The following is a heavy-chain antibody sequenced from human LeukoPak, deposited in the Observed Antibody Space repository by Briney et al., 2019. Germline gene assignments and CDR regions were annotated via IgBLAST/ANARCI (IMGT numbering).Heavy chain of an antibody. CDR2: ISSSSSTI. V-gene: IGHV3-48*04. J-gene: IGHJ4*02. CDR3: ARNLHYYDSSGYDY. Sequence: GESLRLSCAASGFTFSSYSMNWVRQAPGKGLEWVSYISSSSSTIYYADSVKGRFTISRDNAKNSLYLQMNSLRAEDTAVYYCARNLHYYDSSGYDYWGQGTLVTVSS. D-gene: IGHD3-22*01. CDR1: GFTFSSYS.